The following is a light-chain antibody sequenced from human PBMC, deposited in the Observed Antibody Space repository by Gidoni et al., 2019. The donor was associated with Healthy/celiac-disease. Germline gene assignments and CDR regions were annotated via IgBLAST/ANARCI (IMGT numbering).Light chain of an antibody. CDR3: QAWDSSTAFYV. Sequence: SYELTQPPSVSVSPGQTASITCSGDKLGDKYACWYQQKPGQSPVLVISQDNKRPSGIPERFSGSNSGNTATLTISGTQAMDEADYYCQAWDSSTAFYVFGTGTKVTVL. CDR1: KLGDKY. CDR2: QDN. V-gene: IGLV3-1*01. J-gene: IGLJ1*01.